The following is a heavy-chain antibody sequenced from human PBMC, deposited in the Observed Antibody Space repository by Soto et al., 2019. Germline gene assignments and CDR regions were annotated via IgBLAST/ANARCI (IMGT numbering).Heavy chain of an antibody. V-gene: IGHV4-59*08. J-gene: IGHJ4*02. CDR3: GRRAGNSFDY. CDR2: IYNSGRT. CDR1: GGSISSYY. Sequence: SETLSLTCTVSGGSISSYYWSWIRQPPGKGLEWIGYIYNSGRTNYNPSLKSRVTISVDTSKNQFSLKLSSVTAADTAVYYCGRRAGNSFDYWGQGTLLPVSS.